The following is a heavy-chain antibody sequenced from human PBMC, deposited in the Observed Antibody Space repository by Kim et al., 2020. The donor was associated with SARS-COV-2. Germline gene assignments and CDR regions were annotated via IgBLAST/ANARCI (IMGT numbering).Heavy chain of an antibody. CDR2: IYYSGST. D-gene: IGHD6-19*01. CDR1: GDSISSYY. Sequence: SETLSLTCTVSGDSISSYYWSWIRQPPGKGLEWIGYIYYSGSTNYNPSLKSRVTISVDTSKNQFSLKLSSATAADTAVYYCAGAGGYASGWYYWGQGTLVTVSS. CDR3: AGAGGYASGWYY. V-gene: IGHV4-59*13. J-gene: IGHJ4*02.